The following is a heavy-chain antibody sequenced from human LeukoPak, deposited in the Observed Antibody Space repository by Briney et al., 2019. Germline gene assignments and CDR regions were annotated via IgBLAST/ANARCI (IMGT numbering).Heavy chain of an antibody. V-gene: IGHV1-69*06. D-gene: IGHD3-22*01. J-gene: IGHJ3*02. CDR3: ASETYYYDSSGYLSDAFDI. Sequence: ASVKVSCKASGGTLSSYAISWVRQAPGQGLEWMGGIIPIFGTANYAQKFQGRVTITADKSTSTAYMELSSLRSEDTAVYYCASETYYYDSSGYLSDAFDIWGQGTMVTVSS. CDR1: GGTLSSYA. CDR2: IIPIFGTA.